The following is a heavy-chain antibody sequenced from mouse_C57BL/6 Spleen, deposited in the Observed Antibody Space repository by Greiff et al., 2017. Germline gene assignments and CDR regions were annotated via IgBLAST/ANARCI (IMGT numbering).Heavy chain of an antibody. J-gene: IGHJ4*01. Sequence: QVQLQQPGAELVRPGSSVKLSCKASGYTFTSHWMHWVKQRPIQGLEWIGNIDPSDSETHYNQKFKDKATLTVDKSSSTAYMQLSSLTSEDSAVYYCARSGAYDGYFSYAMDYWGQGTSVTVSS. CDR1: GYTFTSHW. D-gene: IGHD2-3*01. CDR2: IDPSDSET. CDR3: ARSGAYDGYFSYAMDY. V-gene: IGHV1-52*01.